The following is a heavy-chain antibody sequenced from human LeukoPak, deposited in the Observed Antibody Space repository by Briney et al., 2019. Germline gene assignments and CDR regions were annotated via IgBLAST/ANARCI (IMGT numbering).Heavy chain of an antibody. D-gene: IGHD1-26*01. CDR3: AKPDGGSYYYYYYYMDV. Sequence: GGSLRLSCAASGFTFSSYAMSWVRQAPGKGLEWVSAISGSGGSTYYADSVKGRFTISRDNSKNTLYLQMNSLRAEDTAVYYCAKPDGGSYYYYYYYMDVWGKGTTVTISS. CDR2: ISGSGGST. CDR1: GFTFSSYA. J-gene: IGHJ6*03. V-gene: IGHV3-23*01.